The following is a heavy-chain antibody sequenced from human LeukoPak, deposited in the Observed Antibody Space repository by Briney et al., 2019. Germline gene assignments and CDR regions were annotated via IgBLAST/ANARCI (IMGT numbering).Heavy chain of an antibody. D-gene: IGHD5-24*01. CDR2: IYYSGST. CDR3: ARQGWLQSADPSNYYYYYMDV. J-gene: IGHJ6*03. V-gene: IGHV4-39*01. CDR1: GGSISSSSYY. Sequence: KPSETPSLTCTVSGGSISSSSYYWGWIRQPPGKGLEWIGSIYYSGSTYYNPSLKSRVTISVDTSKNQFPLKLSSVTAADTAVYYCARQGWLQSADPSNYYYYYMDVWGKGTTVTVSS.